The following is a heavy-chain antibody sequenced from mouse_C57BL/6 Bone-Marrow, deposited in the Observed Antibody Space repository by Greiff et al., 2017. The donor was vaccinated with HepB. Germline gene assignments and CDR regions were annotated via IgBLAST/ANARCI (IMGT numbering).Heavy chain of an antibody. D-gene: IGHD2-3*01. J-gene: IGHJ2*01. Sequence: QVQLQQPGAELVMPGASVKLSCTASGYTFTSYWMHWVKQRPGQGLEWIGEIDPSDSYTNYNQKFKGKSTLTVDKSSSTAYMQLSSLTSEDSAVYYCARDDGYYPCFDYWGQGTTLTVSS. V-gene: IGHV1-69*01. CDR3: ARDDGYYPCFDY. CDR1: GYTFTSYW. CDR2: IDPSDSYT.